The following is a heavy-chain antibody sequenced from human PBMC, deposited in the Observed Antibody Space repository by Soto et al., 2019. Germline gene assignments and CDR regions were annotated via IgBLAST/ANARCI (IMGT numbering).Heavy chain of an antibody. CDR2: IVVGSGNT. J-gene: IGHJ6*04. V-gene: IGHV1-58*01. Sequence: ASVKVSCKASGFTFTNSAVQWVRQARGQRLEWIGWIVVGSGNTNYAQNFEERVTITRDMSTSTAYMELSSLRSEDTAVYYCAAGESYGGPTHGRDVGAKGTRVTVP. CDR3: AAGESYGGPTHGRDV. CDR1: GFTFTNSA. D-gene: IGHD1-26*01.